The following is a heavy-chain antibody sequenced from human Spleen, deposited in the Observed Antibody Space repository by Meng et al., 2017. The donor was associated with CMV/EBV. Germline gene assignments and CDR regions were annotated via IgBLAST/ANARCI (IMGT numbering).Heavy chain of an antibody. CDR2: ISDDGNKR. CDR1: GFIFSKYG. V-gene: IGHV3-30*12. D-gene: IGHD3-3*01. CDR3: AREGDVLRFLEWPMGAMDV. Sequence: GESLKISCAASGFIFSKYGIHWVRQAPGKGLEWVAVISDDGNKRNFGNSVKGRFTISRDNSRNTLYLQINSLRGDDTAVYYCAREGDVLRFLEWPMGAMDVWGQGTAVTVSS. J-gene: IGHJ6*02.